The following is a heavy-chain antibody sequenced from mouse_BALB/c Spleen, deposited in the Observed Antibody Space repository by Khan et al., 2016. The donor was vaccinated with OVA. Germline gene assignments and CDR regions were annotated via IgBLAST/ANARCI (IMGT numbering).Heavy chain of an antibody. Sequence: QVQLKESGPGLVAPSQSLSITCTVSGFSLTGYGVNWVRQPPGKGLEWLGMIWGDGSTDYNSALKSRLNLSKDNSKSQVFLKMNRLQTDDTARYYGARAYYGNDRETMDYWGQGTSVTVSS. V-gene: IGHV2-6-7*01. CDR2: IWGDGST. CDR1: GFSLTGYG. D-gene: IGHD2-9*01. J-gene: IGHJ4*01. CDR3: ARAYYGNDRETMDY.